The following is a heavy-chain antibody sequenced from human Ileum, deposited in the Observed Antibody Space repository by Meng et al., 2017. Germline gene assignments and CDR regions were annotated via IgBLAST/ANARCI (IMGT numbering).Heavy chain of an antibody. J-gene: IGHJ4*02. V-gene: IGHV4-4*02. CDR2: MNLGGSP. CDR3: AHIFDS. Sequence: QVPLQELGPGLVEPSGTLPLTWACSGLSISSSDWWSWVRQPPGKGLEWIAEMNLGGSPNYNPALKRRVTMSVDKSNDHLSLQLTSVTAADTAVYYCAHIFDSWGQGTLVTVSS. CDR1: GLSISSSDW.